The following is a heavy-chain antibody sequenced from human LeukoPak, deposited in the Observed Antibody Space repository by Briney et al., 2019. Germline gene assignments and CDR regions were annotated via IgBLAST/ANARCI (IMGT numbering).Heavy chain of an antibody. Sequence: GGSLRLSCAASGFTSSSYAMSWIRQAPGKGLEWVSAISGSGDSTYYGDSVKGRFTISRDNSKNTLYLQVNSLRAEDTAVYYCAKTRPLDSSSWSHGDYWGQGTLVTVSS. CDR1: GFTSSSYA. D-gene: IGHD6-13*01. CDR2: ISGSGDST. CDR3: AKTRPLDSSSWSHGDY. J-gene: IGHJ4*02. V-gene: IGHV3-23*01.